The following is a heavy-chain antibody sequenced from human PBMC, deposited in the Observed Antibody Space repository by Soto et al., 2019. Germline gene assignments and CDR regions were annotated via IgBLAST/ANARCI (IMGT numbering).Heavy chain of an antibody. V-gene: IGHV4-34*01. D-gene: IGHD1-26*01. CDR2: INPSGGT. J-gene: IGHJ4*02. CDR3: XXXXASRGQRDLDF. CDR1: GGSFSGYY. Sequence: QVQLQQWGAGLLKPSETLSLTCGVYGGSFSGYYWNWIRQPPGKGLEWIGEINPSGGTNYNPSLKSRVTISADTSKNXXSXXXSSVXXXXTXXXXXXXXXASRGQRDLDFWGQGTLVTVSS.